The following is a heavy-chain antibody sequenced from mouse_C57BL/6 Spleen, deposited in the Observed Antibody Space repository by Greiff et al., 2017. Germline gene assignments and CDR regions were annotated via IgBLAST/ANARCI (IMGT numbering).Heavy chain of an antibody. CDR1: GFTFSSYG. CDR2: ISSGGSFT. J-gene: IGHJ1*03. Sequence: EVQGVESGGDLVKPGGSLKLSCAASGFTFSSYGMSWVRQTPDKRLEGVATISSGGSFTYNPDSVKGRFPISRDNAKNTLYLQMSSLKSEDTAMYYCARQGTGTDFDVWGTGTTVTVSS. CDR3: ARQGTGTDFDV. V-gene: IGHV5-6*01. D-gene: IGHD4-1*01.